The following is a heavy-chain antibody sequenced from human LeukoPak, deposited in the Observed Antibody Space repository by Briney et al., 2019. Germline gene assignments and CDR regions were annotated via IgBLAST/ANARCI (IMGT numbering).Heavy chain of an antibody. CDR3: AKDGTTYYYGSGSYYKMGGYFDY. CDR1: GFTFSSYA. D-gene: IGHD3-10*01. V-gene: IGHV3-23*01. CDR2: ISGSGGST. Sequence: PGGSLRLSCAASGFTFSSYAMSWVRQAPGKGLEWVSAISGSGGSTYYADSVKGRFTISRDNSKNTLYLQMNSLRAEDTAVYYCAKDGTTYYYGSGSYYKMGGYFDYWGQGTLVTVSP. J-gene: IGHJ4*02.